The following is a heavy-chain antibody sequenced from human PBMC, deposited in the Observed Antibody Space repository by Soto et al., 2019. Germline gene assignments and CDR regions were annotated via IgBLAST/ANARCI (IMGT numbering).Heavy chain of an antibody. CDR1: GGSMSTYY. J-gene: IGHJ4*02. Sequence: SETLSLTCTASGGSMSTYYWNWSRQPPGKGLESIGYIYASGSTNYNPSFKSRVAISIDTSKNQFSLKLSSVTAADTAVYYCARAYGGYADYWGQGALVTVSS. CDR2: IYASGST. V-gene: IGHV4-59*01. CDR3: ARAYGGYADY. D-gene: IGHD5-12*01.